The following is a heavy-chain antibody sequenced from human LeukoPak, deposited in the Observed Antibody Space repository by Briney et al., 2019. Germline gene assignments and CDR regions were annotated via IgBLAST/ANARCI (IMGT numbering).Heavy chain of an antibody. CDR1: GGSISSYY. V-gene: IGHV4-4*07. J-gene: IGHJ3*02. CDR3: ARWRDKFSTRVDPGAFDI. Sequence: SETLSLTCTVSGGSISSYYWTWIRQPAGKGLEWIGRIYTSGNTNYNPSLKSRVTMSVDTSKNQFSLKLSSVAAADTAVYYCARWRDKFSTRVDPGAFDIWGQGTMATVSS. D-gene: IGHD2-2*01. CDR2: IYTSGNT.